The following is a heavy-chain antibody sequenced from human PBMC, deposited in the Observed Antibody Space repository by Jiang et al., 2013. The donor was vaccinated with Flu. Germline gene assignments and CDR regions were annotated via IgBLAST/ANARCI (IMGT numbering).Heavy chain of an antibody. V-gene: IGHV3-15*01. CDR3: TTETYYDSWSGYYTKAFDY. J-gene: IGHJ4*02. Sequence: SKSAGGATDYAASVKGRFTISRDDSQNMLYLQVSSLKIEDTAVYYCTTETYYDSWSGYYTKAFDYWGQGT. CDR2: SKSAGGAT. D-gene: IGHD3-3*01.